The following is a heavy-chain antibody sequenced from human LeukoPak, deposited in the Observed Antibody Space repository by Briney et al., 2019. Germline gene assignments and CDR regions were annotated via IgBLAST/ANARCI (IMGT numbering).Heavy chain of an antibody. J-gene: IGHJ5*02. V-gene: IGHV1-69*13. D-gene: IGHD3-22*01. Sequence: SVKVSCKASGGTFGSYAISWVRQAPGQGLEWMGGIIPIFGTANYAQKFQGRVTITADESTSTAYMELSSLRSEDTAVYYCAREMLGYYDSSGYQNWFDPWGQGTLVTVSS. CDR3: AREMLGYYDSSGYQNWFDP. CDR1: GGTFGSYA. CDR2: IIPIFGTA.